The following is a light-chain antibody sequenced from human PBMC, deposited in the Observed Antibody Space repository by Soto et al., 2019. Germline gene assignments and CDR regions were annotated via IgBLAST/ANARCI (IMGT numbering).Light chain of an antibody. CDR3: HHYGTSWT. CDR1: QNISSY. V-gene: IGKV3-20*01. J-gene: IGKJ1*01. Sequence: IELTQAPATLSLSPGKRATLSCRASQNISSYLIWYQQKPGQAPRLLIYGASSRATGIPDRFSGSGSGTDFTLTFSRLEPEDFAVYYCHHYGTSWTFGQGTKVDI. CDR2: GAS.